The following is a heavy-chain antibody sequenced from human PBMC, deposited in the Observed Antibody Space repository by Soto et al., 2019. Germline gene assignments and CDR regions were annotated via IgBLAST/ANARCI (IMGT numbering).Heavy chain of an antibody. CDR3: ARDKGISVVGFFRKDPYFGLDV. V-gene: IGHV4-39*02. CDR1: GASIDDRGHH. J-gene: IGHJ6*02. Sequence: QLKESGPGQVSPSETLSLTCSVSGASIDDRGHHWSWLRRSPGRGLEWLGGVHDDGTNYYNPSLKRRISVSVDTLKNKFSLQLPSVTVADAAVYYCARDKGISVVGFFRKDPYFGLDVWGPGTTVTVSS. CDR2: VHDDGTN. D-gene: IGHD2-15*01.